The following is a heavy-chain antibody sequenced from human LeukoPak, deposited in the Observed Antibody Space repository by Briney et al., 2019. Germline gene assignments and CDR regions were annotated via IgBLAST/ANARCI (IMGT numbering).Heavy chain of an antibody. CDR3: TVGQYCDY. CDR2: IKSKSDGGTI. J-gene: IGHJ4*02. D-gene: IGHD1-26*01. CDR1: GFTFSNGW. Sequence: KSGGSLRLSCAASGFTFSNGWMGWVRQAPGKGLEWVGRIKSKSDGGTIDYAAPVKGRFTISRDDSKYMAYLQMNSLKTEDTAVYYCTVGQYCDYWGQGTLVPVSS. V-gene: IGHV3-15*01.